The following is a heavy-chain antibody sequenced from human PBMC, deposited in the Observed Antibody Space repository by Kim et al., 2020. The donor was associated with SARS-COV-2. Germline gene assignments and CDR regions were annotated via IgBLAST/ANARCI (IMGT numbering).Heavy chain of an antibody. Sequence: KGRFTISRDNAKNSLYLQMNSLRAEDTAVYYCARDSRYSSSWHYYYGMDVWGQGTTVTVSS. D-gene: IGHD6-13*01. CDR3: ARDSRYSSSWHYYYGMDV. V-gene: IGHV3-11*06. J-gene: IGHJ6*02.